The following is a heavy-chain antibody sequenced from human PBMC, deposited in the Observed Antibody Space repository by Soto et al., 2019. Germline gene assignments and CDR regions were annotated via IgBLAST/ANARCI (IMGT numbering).Heavy chain of an antibody. CDR2: IYHSGST. J-gene: IGHJ5*02. CDR3: ARAMVRGVIWFDP. CDR1: GGSISSGGYS. V-gene: IGHV4-30-2*01. D-gene: IGHD3-10*01. Sequence: SSETLSLTCAVSGGSISSGGYSWSWIRQPPGKGLEWIGYIYHSGSTYYNPSLKSRVTISVDRSKNQFSLKLSSVTAADTAVYYCARAMVRGVIWFDPWGQGTLVTVSS.